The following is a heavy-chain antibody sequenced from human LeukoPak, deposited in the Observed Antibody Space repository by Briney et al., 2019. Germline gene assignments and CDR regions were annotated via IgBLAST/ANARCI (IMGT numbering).Heavy chain of an antibody. J-gene: IGHJ6*03. D-gene: IGHD3-10*01. CDR1: GGTFSSYA. CDR3: ARASKSQYGSGSYYTTRGYYYYYMDV. CDR2: IIPIFGTA. V-gene: IGHV1-69*13. Sequence: ASVKVSCKASGGTFSSYAISWVRQAPGQGLEWMGGIIPIFGTANYAQKFQGRVTITADESTSTAYMELSSLRSEDTAVYYCARASKSQYGSGSYYTTRGYYYYYMDVWGKGTTVTISS.